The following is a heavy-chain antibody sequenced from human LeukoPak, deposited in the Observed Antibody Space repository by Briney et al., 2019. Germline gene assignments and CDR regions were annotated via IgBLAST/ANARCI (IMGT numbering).Heavy chain of an antibody. Sequence: ASVKVSCKASGYTFTSYGISWVRQAPGQRLEWMGWISAYNGNTNYAQKLQGRVTMTTDTSTSTAYMELRSLRSDDTAVYYCARDPDSRDGYNPNWFDPWGQGTLVTVSS. CDR2: ISAYNGNT. CDR1: GYTFTSYG. D-gene: IGHD5-24*01. CDR3: ARDPDSRDGYNPNWFDP. V-gene: IGHV1-18*01. J-gene: IGHJ5*02.